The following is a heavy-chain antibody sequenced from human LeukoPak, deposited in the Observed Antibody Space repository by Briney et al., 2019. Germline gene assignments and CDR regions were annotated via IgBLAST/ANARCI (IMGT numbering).Heavy chain of an antibody. CDR1: GFTFSDYY. V-gene: IGHV3-11*01. CDR3: AISPYDILTGYYRGGAFDI. D-gene: IGHD3-9*01. J-gene: IGHJ3*02. Sequence: GESLRLSCAASGFTFSDYYMSWIRQAPGKGLEWVSYISSSGSTITYADSVKGRFTISRDNAKNSLYLQMNSLRAEDTAVYYCAISPYDILTGYYRGGAFDIWGQGTMVTISS. CDR2: ISSSGSTI.